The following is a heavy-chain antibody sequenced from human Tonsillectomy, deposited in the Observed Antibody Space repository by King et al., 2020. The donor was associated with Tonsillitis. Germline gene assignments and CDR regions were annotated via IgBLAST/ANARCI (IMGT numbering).Heavy chain of an antibody. J-gene: IGHJ5*01. CDR2: ISYNGGNI. V-gene: IGHV3-9*01. Sequence: VQLVESGGGLVQPGRSLRLSCVASGFTFDDYALHWVRQAPGKGLEWVSGISYNGGNIAYADSVKGRFTISRDNGKNSLFLQMNSLSAEDTALYYCTRDPNSASGTFIRGFDFWGQGTLVAVAS. CDR3: TRDPNSASGTFIRGFDF. D-gene: IGHD3-10*01. CDR1: GFTFDDYA.